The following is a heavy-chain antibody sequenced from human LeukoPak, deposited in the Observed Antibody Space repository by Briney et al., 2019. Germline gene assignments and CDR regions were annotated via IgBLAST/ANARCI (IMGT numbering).Heavy chain of an antibody. CDR3: ARDPDYYDSSAPAGVY. D-gene: IGHD3-22*01. J-gene: IGHJ4*02. CDR2: ISYDGDNK. Sequence: QSGGSLRLSCAASGFTFRNFDMHWVRQAPGKGLEWVAFISYDGDNKYYADSVKGRFTISRDNAKNSLYLQMNSLRAEDTAVYYCARDPDYYDSSAPAGVYWGQGTLVTVSS. CDR1: GFTFRNFD. V-gene: IGHV3-30*03.